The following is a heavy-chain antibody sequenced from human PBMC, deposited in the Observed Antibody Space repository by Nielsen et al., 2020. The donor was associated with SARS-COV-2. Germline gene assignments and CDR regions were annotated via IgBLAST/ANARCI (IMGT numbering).Heavy chain of an antibody. CDR1: GGSIRSHY. V-gene: IGHV4-59*11. D-gene: IGHD5-18*01. Sequence: SETLSTCTVSGGSIRSHYWSWIRKSPGKALEWIGYFYYSGSTDYNPSLKSRVSISKDTSKNQFSLKLNSVTAADTAVYYCARGGYSYLYFDDWGQGTQVIVSS. J-gene: IGHJ4*02. CDR3: ARGGYSYLYFDD. CDR2: FYYSGST.